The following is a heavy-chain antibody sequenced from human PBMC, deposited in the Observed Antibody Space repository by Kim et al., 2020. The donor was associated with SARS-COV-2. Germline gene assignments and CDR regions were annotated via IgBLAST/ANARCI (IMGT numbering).Heavy chain of an antibody. CDR3: ARSGREIAAAGTRNFDY. D-gene: IGHD6-13*01. CDR2: IYYSGST. CDR1: GGSISSSSYY. V-gene: IGHV4-39*01. Sequence: SETLSLTCTVSGGSISSSSYYWGWIRQPPGKGLEWIGSIYYSGSTYYNPSLKSRVTISVDTSKNQFSLKLSSVTAADTAVCYCARSGREIAAAGTRNFDYWGQGTLVTVSS. J-gene: IGHJ4*02.